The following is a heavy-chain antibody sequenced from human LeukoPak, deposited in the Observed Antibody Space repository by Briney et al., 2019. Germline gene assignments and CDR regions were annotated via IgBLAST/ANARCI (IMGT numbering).Heavy chain of an antibody. D-gene: IGHD3-10*01. CDR2: INHSGNT. J-gene: IGHJ6*03. Sequence: NPSETLSLTCAVYGESLSGYYWSWIRQPPGKGLEWIGEINHSGNTNYNPSLKSRVTISVDTSKNQFSLKLNSVTAADTAVYYCARRVGRWFGERAYYYNYMNVWGKGTTVTISS. V-gene: IGHV4-34*01. CDR1: GESLSGYY. CDR3: ARRVGRWFGERAYYYNYMNV.